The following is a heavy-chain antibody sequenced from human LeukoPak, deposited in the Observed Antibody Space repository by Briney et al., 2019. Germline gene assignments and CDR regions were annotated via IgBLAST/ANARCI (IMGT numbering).Heavy chain of an antibody. D-gene: IGHD3-22*01. CDR3: ASPSHSGSGYTDY. CDR2: IIPIFGTA. J-gene: IGHJ4*02. V-gene: IGHV1-69*13. Sequence: SVKVSCRASGGTFSSYAISWVRQAPGQGLEWMGGIIPIFGTANYAQKFQGRVTITADESTSTAYMELSSLRSEDTAVYYCASPSHSGSGYTDYWGQGTLVTVSS. CDR1: GGTFSSYA.